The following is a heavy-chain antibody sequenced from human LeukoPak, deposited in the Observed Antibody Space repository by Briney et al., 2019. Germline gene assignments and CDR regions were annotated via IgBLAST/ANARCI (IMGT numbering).Heavy chain of an antibody. D-gene: IGHD3-10*01. Sequence: PGGSLGLSCAASGFSFSRYWMNWVRQAPGKGLEWVANIKGDGIEKNYVDSVKGRFSISRDNALNSLYLQMDSLRAEDTAVYYCAKEGASPIITCASWDQGALVTVSS. V-gene: IGHV3-7*01. CDR2: IKGDGIEK. CDR1: GFSFSRYW. CDR3: AKEGASPIITCAS. J-gene: IGHJ4*02.